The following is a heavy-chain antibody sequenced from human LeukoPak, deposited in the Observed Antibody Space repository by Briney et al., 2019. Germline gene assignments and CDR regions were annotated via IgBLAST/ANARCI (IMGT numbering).Heavy chain of an antibody. J-gene: IGHJ5*02. Sequence: GGSLRLSCAASGFTFTDYCMTWVRQAPGKGLECVANINQDGSVKYCMDAVKGRFNISRDNAQKSLYLQMNSLRAEETAVYYCARSVGYRSSWYWFDPWGQGTLVTASS. CDR3: ARSVGYRSSWYWFDP. CDR1: GFTFTDYC. D-gene: IGHD6-13*01. V-gene: IGHV3-7*01. CDR2: INQDGSVK.